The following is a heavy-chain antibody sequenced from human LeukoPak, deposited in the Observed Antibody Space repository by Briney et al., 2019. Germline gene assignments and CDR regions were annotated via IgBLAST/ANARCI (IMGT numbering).Heavy chain of an antibody. CDR2: IKEDGSEK. V-gene: IGHV3-7*01. J-gene: IGHJ4*02. D-gene: IGHD2-21*01. CDR3: ARSSYYCFDY. Sequence: GGSLRLSCAASGFTFTSYWMYWVRQAPGKGLEWVDDIKEDGSEKYYVDSVKGRFTISRDNAKNSLYLQMNSLRAEDTAVYYCARSSYYCFDYWGQGTLVTVSS. CDR1: GFTFTSYW.